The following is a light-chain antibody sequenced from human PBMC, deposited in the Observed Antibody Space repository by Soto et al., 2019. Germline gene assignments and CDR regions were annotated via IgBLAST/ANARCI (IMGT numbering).Light chain of an antibody. V-gene: IGKV1-5*03. CDR2: KAS. J-gene: IGKJ4*01. CDR3: QQFSTYSLT. Sequence: DIQLTQSPSTLSASVGDRVTITCRASQSISSWLAWYQQKPGKAPKLLIYKASSLESGVPSRFSGSESGTEFTLTISSLQPADFATYFCQQFSTYSLTFGGGTTVEIK. CDR1: QSISSW.